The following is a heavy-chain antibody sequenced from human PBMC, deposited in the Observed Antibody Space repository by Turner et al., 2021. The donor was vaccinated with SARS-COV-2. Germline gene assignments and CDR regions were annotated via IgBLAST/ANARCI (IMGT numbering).Heavy chain of an antibody. J-gene: IGHJ5*02. CDR2: INCSGRT. Sequence: QLQLQESGPGLVKASETLSLTCTVSGASIGSSRNYWGWIRQPPGKGLEWIGSINCSGRTYYKSSLKSRVTISVDTSKNQISLKLSTVTAADTAKYYCARHDSRITNIIVVPRNWFDPWGQGTLVTVSS. CDR1: GASIGSSRNY. V-gene: IGHV4-39*01. CDR3: ARHDSRITNIIVVPRNWFDP. D-gene: IGHD3-22*01.